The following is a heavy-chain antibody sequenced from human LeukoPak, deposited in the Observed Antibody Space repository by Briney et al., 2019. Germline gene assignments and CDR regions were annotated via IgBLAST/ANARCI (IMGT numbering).Heavy chain of an antibody. CDR3: ATPGYCSSTSCYRYFQH. D-gene: IGHD2-2*02. CDR2: IYYSGST. Sequence: PSETLSFTCTVSGGSISSSSYYWGWIRQPPGKGLEWIGSIYYSGSTYYNPSLKSRVTISVDTSKNQFSLKLSSVTAADTAVYYCATPGYCSSTSCYRYFQHWGQGTLVTVSS. CDR1: GGSISSSSYY. V-gene: IGHV4-39*01. J-gene: IGHJ1*01.